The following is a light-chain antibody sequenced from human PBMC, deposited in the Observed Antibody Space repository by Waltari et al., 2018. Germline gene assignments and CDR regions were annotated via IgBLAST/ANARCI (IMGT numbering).Light chain of an antibody. CDR2: DAS. CDR1: QAISSA. CDR3: QQLHSYPVT. Sequence: AVQLTQSPSSLSASAGDRVTIPCRSSQAISSALAWYQQKPGKAPNLLIYDASNLESGVPSRFSGSGSGTHFTLTISSLQPADFATYYCQQLHSYPVTFGGGTKVEIK. J-gene: IGKJ4*01. V-gene: IGKV1-13*02.